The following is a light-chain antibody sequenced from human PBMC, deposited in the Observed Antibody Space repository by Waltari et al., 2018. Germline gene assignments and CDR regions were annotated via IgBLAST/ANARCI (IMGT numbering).Light chain of an antibody. CDR2: DVS. CDR3: TSYTSRHSLV. J-gene: IGLJ1*01. V-gene: IGLV2-14*03. Sequence: QSALTQPASVSGSPGQSITISCTGTSPAVGDHDCVSWYQQHPGKAPKVVIFDVSYRPSGVSNRFSGSKSGNTASLTISGLQAEDEADYYCTSYTSRHSLVFGTGTKVTVL. CDR1: SPAVGDHDC.